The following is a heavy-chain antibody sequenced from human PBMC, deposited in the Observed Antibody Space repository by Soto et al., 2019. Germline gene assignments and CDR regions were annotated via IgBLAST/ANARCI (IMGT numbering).Heavy chain of an antibody. CDR1: GGSFSGYY. CDR3: ARGSASGYYFGRAFDI. J-gene: IGHJ3*02. D-gene: IGHD3-3*01. V-gene: IGHV4-34*01. CDR2: INHSGST. Sequence: SETLSLTCAVYGGSFSGYYWSWIRQPPGKGLEWIGEINHSGSTNYNPSLKSRVTISVDTSKNQFSLKLSSVTAADTAVYYCARGSASGYYFGRAFDIWGQGTLVTVSS.